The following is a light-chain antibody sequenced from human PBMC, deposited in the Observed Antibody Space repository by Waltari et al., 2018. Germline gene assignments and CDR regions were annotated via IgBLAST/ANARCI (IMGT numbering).Light chain of an antibody. CDR3: AAWDDSLGGVV. Sequence: QSVLTQPPSASGTPGQRVTIPCSGSSPNIGSIYVYWYQQLPGSAPKLPITRDNQRPSGVPGRFSGSKAGTSASLASSGLRSEDEADYYCAAWDDSLGGVVFGGGTKLTVL. J-gene: IGLJ2*01. V-gene: IGLV1-47*01. CDR2: RDN. CDR1: SPNIGSIY.